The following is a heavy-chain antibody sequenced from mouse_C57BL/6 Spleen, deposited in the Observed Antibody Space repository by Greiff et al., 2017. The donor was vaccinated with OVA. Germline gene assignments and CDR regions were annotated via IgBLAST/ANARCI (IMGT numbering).Heavy chain of an antibody. Sequence: VQLQQPGAELVKPGASVTLSCTASGYTFTSYWMHWVKQRPGRGLEWLGRIDPNSGGTKYNEKFKSKATLTVDKPSSTAYMQLSSLTSEDSAVYYCARPPTVVVPSYWYFDVWGTGTTVTVSS. CDR3: ARPPTVVVPSYWYFDV. J-gene: IGHJ1*03. V-gene: IGHV1-72*01. CDR1: GYTFTSYW. CDR2: IDPNSGGT. D-gene: IGHD1-1*01.